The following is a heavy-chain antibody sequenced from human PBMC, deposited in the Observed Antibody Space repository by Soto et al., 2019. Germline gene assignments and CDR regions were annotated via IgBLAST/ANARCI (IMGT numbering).Heavy chain of an antibody. Sequence: ASVKVSCKASGCTFSSYTISWVRQAPGQGLEWMGRIIPILGIANYAQKFQGRVTITADKSTSTAYMELSSLRSEDTAVYYCAAMVRGVSFYYYYMDVWGKGTTVTVSS. CDR1: GCTFSSYT. CDR2: IIPILGIA. D-gene: IGHD3-10*01. CDR3: AAMVRGVSFYYYYMDV. V-gene: IGHV1-69*02. J-gene: IGHJ6*03.